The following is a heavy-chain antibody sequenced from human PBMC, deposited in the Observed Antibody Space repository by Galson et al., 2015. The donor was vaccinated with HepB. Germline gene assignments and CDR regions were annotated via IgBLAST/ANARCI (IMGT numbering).Heavy chain of an antibody. Sequence: SLRLSCAASGFTFDDYAMSWVRQAPGKGLEWVSGISWNSGSIGYADSVKGRFTISRDNAKNSLYLQLNSLRAEDTALYYCARSLQRGDYFDSWGQGTLVTVSS. D-gene: IGHD1-1*01. CDR2: ISWNSGSI. V-gene: IGHV3-9*01. J-gene: IGHJ4*02. CDR1: GFTFDDYA. CDR3: ARSLQRGDYFDS.